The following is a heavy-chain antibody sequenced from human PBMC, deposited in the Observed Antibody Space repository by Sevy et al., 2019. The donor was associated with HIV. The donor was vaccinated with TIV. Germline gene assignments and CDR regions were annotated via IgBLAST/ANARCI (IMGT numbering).Heavy chain of an antibody. V-gene: IGHV3-23*01. Sequence: GGSLRLSCAASGFTFSSYAMSWVRQAPGKGLEWVSAISGSGGSTYYADSVKARFTISRDNSKNTLYLQMNSLRAEDTAVYYCAKGPPNYDSSGYYLFDYWGQGTLVTVSS. CDR1: GFTFSSYA. D-gene: IGHD3-22*01. J-gene: IGHJ4*02. CDR3: AKGPPNYDSSGYYLFDY. CDR2: ISGSGGST.